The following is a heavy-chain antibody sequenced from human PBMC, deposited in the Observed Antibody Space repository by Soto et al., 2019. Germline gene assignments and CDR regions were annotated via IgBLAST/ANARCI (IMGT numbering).Heavy chain of an antibody. CDR2: IYYSWST. J-gene: IGHJ4*02. CDR1: GGSISSYN. Sequence: SETLSLTCTVSGGSISSYNWSWIRQPPGKGLEWIGYIYYSWSTNYNPSLKSRVTISVDTSKNQFSLKLSSVTAADTAVYYCARDRKWEQRDFLDYWGQGTLVTASS. V-gene: IGHV4-59*01. CDR3: ARDRKWEQRDFLDY. D-gene: IGHD1-1*01.